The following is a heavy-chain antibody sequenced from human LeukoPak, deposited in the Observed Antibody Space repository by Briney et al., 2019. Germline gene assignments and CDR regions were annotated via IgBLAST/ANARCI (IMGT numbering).Heavy chain of an antibody. CDR3: ARGSYFFDY. V-gene: IGHV3-74*01. CDR1: GFTFSSYW. J-gene: IGHJ4*02. Sequence: KTGGSLRLSCAASGFTFSSYWMHWVRQAPGRGLVGVSRISSDGSITSYADSVKGRFTISRDNAKNTLYLQMNSLRAEDTAVYYCARGSYFFDYWGQGTLVTVSS. D-gene: IGHD1-26*01. CDR2: ISSDGSIT.